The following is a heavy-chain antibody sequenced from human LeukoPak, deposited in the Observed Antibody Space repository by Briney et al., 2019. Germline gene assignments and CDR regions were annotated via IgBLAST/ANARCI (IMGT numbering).Heavy chain of an antibody. CDR1: GYTFTSYY. CDR2: ISPSGGST. CDR3: ARDNTEEGSSSWYDY. D-gene: IGHD6-13*01. V-gene: IGHV1-46*01. Sequence: ASVKVSCKASGYTFTSYYMHWVRQAPGQGLEWMGIISPSGGSTSYAQKFQGRVTMTRDTSTSTVYMELSSLRSEDTAVYYCARDNTEEGSSSWYDYWGQGTLVTVSS. J-gene: IGHJ4*02.